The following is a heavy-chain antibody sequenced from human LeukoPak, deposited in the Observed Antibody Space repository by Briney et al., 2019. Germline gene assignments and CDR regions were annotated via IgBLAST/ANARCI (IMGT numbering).Heavy chain of an antibody. CDR1: GFAVSGDY. V-gene: IGHV3-23*01. D-gene: IGHD5-24*01. CDR3: TTDLDGYLDY. CDR2: ISGSGGST. Sequence: PGGSLRLSCAASGFAVSGDYMTWVRQAPGKGLEWVSAISGSGGSTYYADSVKGRFTISRDNSKNALYLQMNSLKTEDTAVYYCTTDLDGYLDYWGQGTLVTVSS. J-gene: IGHJ4*02.